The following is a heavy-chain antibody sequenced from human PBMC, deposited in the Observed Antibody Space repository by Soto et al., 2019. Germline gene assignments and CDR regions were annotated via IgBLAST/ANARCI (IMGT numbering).Heavy chain of an antibody. Sequence: PGWYPRIPRVAVGFPLGVYGMHLVRTAHGKGLEWESGISGSGDTTHYADSAKGRFTISRDNSKNTVFLQMKSLRAEDTAVYYCAKTRLYDSPDYHGDASDCWG. CDR3: AKTRLYDSPDYHGDASDC. D-gene: IGHD3-22*01. V-gene: IGHV3-23*01. J-gene: IGHJ1*01. CDR1: GFPLGVYG. CDR2: ISGSGDTT.